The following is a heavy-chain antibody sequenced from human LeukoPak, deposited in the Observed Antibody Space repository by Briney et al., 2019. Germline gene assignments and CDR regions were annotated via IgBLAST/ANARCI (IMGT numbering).Heavy chain of an antibody. Sequence: SETLSLTCTVSGGSISSSNYYWGWIRQPPGKGLEWIGEINHSGSTNYNPSLKSRVTISVDTSKNQFSLKLSSVTAADTAVYYCARLHYYGFKHKTFDYWGQGTLVTVSS. CDR3: ARLHYYGFKHKTFDY. D-gene: IGHD3-10*01. J-gene: IGHJ4*02. CDR2: INHSGST. CDR1: GGSISSSNYY. V-gene: IGHV4-39*07.